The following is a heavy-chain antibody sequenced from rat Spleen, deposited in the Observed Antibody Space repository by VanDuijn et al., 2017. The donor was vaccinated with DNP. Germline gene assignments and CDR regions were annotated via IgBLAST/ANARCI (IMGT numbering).Heavy chain of an antibody. CDR3: ARSGPFDY. Sequence: QVQLKESGPGLVQPSQTLSLTCTVSGFSLTSYSVSWVRQPPGKGLEWIATISSGGNTYYNSALKSRLSISGDTSKNQVFLRMNSLQTEDTAMYFCARSGPFDYWGQGVMVTVSA. V-gene: IGHV2-6*01. J-gene: IGHJ2*01. CDR2: ISSGGNT. D-gene: IGHD4-3*01. CDR1: GFSLTSYS.